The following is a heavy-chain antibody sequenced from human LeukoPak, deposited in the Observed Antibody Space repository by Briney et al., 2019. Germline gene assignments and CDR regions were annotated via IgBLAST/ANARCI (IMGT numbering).Heavy chain of an antibody. CDR2: ISGSGGTT. Sequence: GGSLTLSCAASGFTFCNYAMNCVREAPGEGLEWVSAISGSGGTTYHADSVKGRFTRSRDNSKNTLYLQMTSLSAGDTALYYCSKGVNTATTAGAYWGQGTLVTVSS. V-gene: IGHV3-23*01. J-gene: IGHJ4*02. CDR3: SKGVNTATTAGAY. D-gene: IGHD1-14*01. CDR1: GFTFCNYA.